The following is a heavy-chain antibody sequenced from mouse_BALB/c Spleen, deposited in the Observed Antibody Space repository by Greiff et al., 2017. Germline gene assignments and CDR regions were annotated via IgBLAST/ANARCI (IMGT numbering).Heavy chain of an antibody. V-gene: IGHV14-3*02. CDR3: AKDYDRFAY. CDR1: GFNIKDTY. D-gene: IGHD2-4*01. Sequence: SGAELVKPGASVKLSCTASGFNIKDTYMHWVKQRPEQGLEWIGRIDPANGNTKYDPKFQGKATITADTSSNIAYLQLSSLTSEDTAVYYCAKDYDRFAYWGQGTLVTVSA. J-gene: IGHJ3*01. CDR2: IDPANGNT.